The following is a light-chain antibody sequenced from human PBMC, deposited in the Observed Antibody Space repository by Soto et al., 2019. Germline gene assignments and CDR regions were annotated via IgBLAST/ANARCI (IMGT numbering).Light chain of an antibody. CDR1: QGIRND. Sequence: AIQMTQSPSSLSASVGDRVTITCRASQGIRNDLDWFQQKPGKAPKLLIYAASNLQSGVPARFSGSGSGTDFTLTISSTQPDNFATYYCLQKYFYPVTFGPGTKVDIK. CDR2: AAS. V-gene: IGKV1-6*01. CDR3: LQKYFYPVT. J-gene: IGKJ3*01.